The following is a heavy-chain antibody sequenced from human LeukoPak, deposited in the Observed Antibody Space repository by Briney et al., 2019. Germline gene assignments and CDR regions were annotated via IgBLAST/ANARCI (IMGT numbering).Heavy chain of an antibody. J-gene: IGHJ4*02. CDR1: GFTFSRYS. V-gene: IGHV3-21*01. Sequence: GGSLRLSCAASGFTFSRYSMKWVRQAPGKGLEWASSISGSSIYKYYADSVKGRFTISRDNAKNSLYLQMNSLRAEDTAVYYCARDFYDSSGYYYDYWGQGTLVTVSS. CDR2: ISGSSIYK. D-gene: IGHD3-22*01. CDR3: ARDFYDSSGYYYDY.